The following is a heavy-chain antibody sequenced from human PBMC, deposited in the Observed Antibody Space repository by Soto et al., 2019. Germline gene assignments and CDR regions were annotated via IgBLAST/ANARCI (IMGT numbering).Heavy chain of an antibody. Sequence: GGSLRLSCAASGFTFSNYNMNWVRQAPGKGLEWVSSISTGSDYIHYGDSVMGRLTISRDNAKNSLYLQMNNLRAEDTAAYFCARDRGGATTFDHWGQGTLVTVSS. CDR3: ARDRGGATTFDH. V-gene: IGHV3-21*01. D-gene: IGHD1-26*01. CDR1: GFTFSNYN. J-gene: IGHJ4*02. CDR2: ISTGSDYI.